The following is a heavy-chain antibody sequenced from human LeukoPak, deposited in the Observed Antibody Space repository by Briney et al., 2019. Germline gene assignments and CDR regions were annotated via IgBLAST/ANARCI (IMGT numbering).Heavy chain of an antibody. CDR3: ARVWDVLLWFGELFHDAFEI. J-gene: IGHJ3*02. Sequence: ASVKVSCKASGYTFTGYYMHWVRQAPGQGLERMGWINPKSGGTNYAQKFQGRVTMTRDTSISTAYRELSRLRSDDTAVYYCARVWDVLLWFGELFHDAFEIWGQGTMVTVSS. CDR2: INPKSGGT. V-gene: IGHV1-2*02. CDR1: GYTFTGYY. D-gene: IGHD3-10*01.